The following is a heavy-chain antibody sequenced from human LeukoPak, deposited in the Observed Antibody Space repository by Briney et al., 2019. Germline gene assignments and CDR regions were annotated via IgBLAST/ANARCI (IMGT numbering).Heavy chain of an antibody. CDR1: GFTFSSYA. V-gene: IGHV3-23*01. D-gene: IGHD3-22*01. CDR3: AKDSPPYYDSSGYYYDY. Sequence: HPGGSLRLSCAASGFTFSSYAMSWVRQAPGKGLEWVSAISGSGGSTYYADSVKGRFTISRDNSKNTLYLQMNSLRAEDTAVYYCAKDSPPYYDSSGYYYDYWGQGTLVTVSS. CDR2: ISGSGGST. J-gene: IGHJ4*02.